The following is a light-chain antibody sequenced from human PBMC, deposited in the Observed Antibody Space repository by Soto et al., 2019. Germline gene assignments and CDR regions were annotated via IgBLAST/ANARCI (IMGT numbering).Light chain of an antibody. J-gene: IGKJ4*02. V-gene: IGKV3-15*01. CDR2: GAS. Sequence: EIVMTPSPATLSVSPGERATLSCRASQSVSSNLAWYQQKPGQAPRLLIFGASTRATGIPARFSGSGSGTECTLTISSLQSEDFAVYYCQQYNNWPPPLTFGGGTKVEIK. CDR1: QSVSSN. CDR3: QQYNNWPPPLT.